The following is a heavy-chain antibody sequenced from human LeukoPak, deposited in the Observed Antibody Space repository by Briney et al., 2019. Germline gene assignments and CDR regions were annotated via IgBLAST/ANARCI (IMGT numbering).Heavy chain of an antibody. V-gene: IGHV4-39*07. CDR3: ARDPYSGSYQGGMDV. CDR1: GGSISRSSYY. CDR2: FYYSGST. J-gene: IGHJ6*02. Sequence: PSETLSLTCTVSGGSISRSSYYWGWIRQPPGKGLEWIGSFYYSGSTYYNPSLKSRVTISVDTSKNQFSLKLSSVTAADTAVYYCARDPYSGSYQGGMDVWGQGTTVTVSS. D-gene: IGHD1-26*01.